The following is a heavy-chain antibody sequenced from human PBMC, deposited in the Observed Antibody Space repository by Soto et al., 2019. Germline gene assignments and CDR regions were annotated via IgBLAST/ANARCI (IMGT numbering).Heavy chain of an antibody. CDR2: IIPILGIA. V-gene: IGHV1-69*02. CDR1: GGTFSSYT. CDR3: AIDYYDSSGYPGY. J-gene: IGHJ4*02. D-gene: IGHD3-22*01. Sequence: QVQLVQSGAEVKKPGSSVKVSCKASGGTFSSYTISWVRQAPGQGLEWMGRIIPILGIANYAHKFQGRVTITADKSTSTAYMELSSLRSEDTAVYYCAIDYYDSSGYPGYWGQGTLFTVSS.